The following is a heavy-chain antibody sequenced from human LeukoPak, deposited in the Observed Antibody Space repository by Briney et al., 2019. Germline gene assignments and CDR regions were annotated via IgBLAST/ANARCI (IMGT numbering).Heavy chain of an antibody. J-gene: IGHJ6*02. Sequence: GGSLRLSCAASGFIVSTNDMSWVRQAPGKGLEWVSITYSDGGTYYAESVKGRFTISRDNSKNTLYLQMNSLRAEDTAVYYCARVPFSSSLGLYYYFYGMDVWGQGTTVTVS. CDR1: GFIVSTND. CDR2: TYSDGGT. CDR3: ARVPFSSSLGLYYYFYGMDV. D-gene: IGHD6-13*01. V-gene: IGHV3-53*01.